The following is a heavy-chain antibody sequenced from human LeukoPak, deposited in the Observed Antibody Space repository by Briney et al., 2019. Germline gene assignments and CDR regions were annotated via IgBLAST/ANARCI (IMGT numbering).Heavy chain of an antibody. CDR2: ISSSSSYI. CDR3: AGGRSSWSEWGEYSYYYMDV. V-gene: IGHV3-21*01. D-gene: IGHD6-13*01. CDR1: GFTFSSYS. Sequence: GGSLRLSCAASGFTFSSYSMNWVRQAPGKGLEWVSSISSSSSYIYYADSVKGRFTISRDNAKNSLYLQMNSLRAEDTAVYYCAGGRSSWSEWGEYSYYYMDVWGKGTTVTISS. J-gene: IGHJ6*03.